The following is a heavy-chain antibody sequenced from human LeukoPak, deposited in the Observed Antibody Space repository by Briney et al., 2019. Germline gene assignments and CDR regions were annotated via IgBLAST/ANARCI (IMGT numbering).Heavy chain of an antibody. CDR1: GGSISSYY. V-gene: IGHV4-59*01. CDR2: IFYSGST. Sequence: SETLSLTCTVSGGSISSYYWSWIRQPPGKGLAWIGYIFYSGSTNYNPSLKSRVTISVDTSKNQFSLKLSSVTAADTAVYYCAALDDCSSTSCYSNWYFDLWGRGTLVTVSS. CDR3: AALDDCSSTSCYSNWYFDL. J-gene: IGHJ2*01. D-gene: IGHD2-2*01.